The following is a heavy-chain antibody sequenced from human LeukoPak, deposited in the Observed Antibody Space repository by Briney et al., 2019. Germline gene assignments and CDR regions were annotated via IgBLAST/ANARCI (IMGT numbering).Heavy chain of an antibody. CDR3: AKGDYDILTGRPWGDAFDI. CDR2: ISYDGSNK. Sequence: GRSLRLSCAASGFTFSSYGMHWDRQAPGKGLEWVAVISYDGSNKYYADSVKGRFTISRDNSKNTLYPQMNSLRAEDTAVYYCAKGDYDILTGRPWGDAFDIWGQGTMVTVSS. J-gene: IGHJ3*02. V-gene: IGHV3-30*18. D-gene: IGHD3-9*01. CDR1: GFTFSSYG.